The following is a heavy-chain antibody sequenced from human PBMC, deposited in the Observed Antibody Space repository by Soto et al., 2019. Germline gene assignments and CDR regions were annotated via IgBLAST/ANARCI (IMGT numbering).Heavy chain of an antibody. CDR1: GGSISSYY. CDR3: ARDMDYYDSSGYYPYYFDY. V-gene: IGHV4-4*07. D-gene: IGHD3-22*01. Sequence: SETLSLTCTVSGGSISSYYWSWIRQPAGKGLEWIGRIYTSGSTNYNPSLKSRVTMSVDTSKNQFSLKLSSATAADTAVYYCARDMDYYDSSGYYPYYFDYWGQGTLVTVSS. J-gene: IGHJ4*02. CDR2: IYTSGST.